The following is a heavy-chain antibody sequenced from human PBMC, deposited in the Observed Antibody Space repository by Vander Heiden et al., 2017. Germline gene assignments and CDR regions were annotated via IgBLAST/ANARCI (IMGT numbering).Heavy chain of an antibody. D-gene: IGHD3-10*01. CDR2: VSPDGTNR. CDR3: AKDSNFGSGREIDY. J-gene: IGHJ4*02. CDR1: AFTSSSYG. V-gene: IGHV3-30*18. Sequence: QVRLVGSGGAVIQPGRSLRLPCAGTAFTSSSYGIHWVRQAPGEGLEWVAVVSPDGTNRCYGDSVKGRFTISRDNSKNTLYLQMNSLRAEDTAVYYCAKDSNFGSGREIDYWGQGALVTVSS.